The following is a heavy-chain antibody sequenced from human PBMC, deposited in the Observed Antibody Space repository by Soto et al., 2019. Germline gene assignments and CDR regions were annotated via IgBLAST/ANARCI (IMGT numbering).Heavy chain of an antibody. CDR2: LSAYNGNR. D-gene: IGHD1-26*01. CDR1: GYTFSHYG. V-gene: IGHV1-18*01. Sequence: ASVKVSCKASGYTFSHYGIGWVRQAPGQGLEWMGWLSAYNGNRHFAEGLRGRITMTTNTTTSTADMELRSLSSDDTAVYYCARGGQECSNSGCGYIYDGMDVWGQGTTVTVSS. J-gene: IGHJ6*02. CDR3: ARGGQECSNSGCGYIYDGMDV.